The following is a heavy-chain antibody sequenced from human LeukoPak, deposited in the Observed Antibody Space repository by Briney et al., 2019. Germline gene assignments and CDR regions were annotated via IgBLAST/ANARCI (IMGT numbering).Heavy chain of an antibody. D-gene: IGHD3/OR15-3a*01. CDR3: ARSHSVWTSFDY. CDR1: GGSISSYY. Sequence: LSLTCTVSGGSISSYYWSWIRQPPGKGLEWIGYIYYSGSTNYNPSLKSRVTISVDTSKNQFSLKLSSVTAADTAVYYCARSHSVWTSFDYWGQGTLVTVSS. J-gene: IGHJ4*02. V-gene: IGHV4-59*01. CDR2: IYYSGST.